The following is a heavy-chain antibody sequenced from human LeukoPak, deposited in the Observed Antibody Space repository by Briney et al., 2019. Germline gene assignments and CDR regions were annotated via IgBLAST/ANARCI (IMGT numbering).Heavy chain of an antibody. CDR3: AGGLGWLADY. V-gene: IGHV3-7*05. CDR2: IKQDGSEK. J-gene: IGHJ4*02. CDR1: GFTFSRYW. Sequence: GGSLRLSCTASGFTFSRYWMNWVRQAPGKGLEWVANIKQDGSEKYYVDSVKGRFTISRDNAKNSMYFQMNSLRAEDTAVYYGAGGLGWLADYWGRGTLVTVSS. D-gene: IGHD6-19*01.